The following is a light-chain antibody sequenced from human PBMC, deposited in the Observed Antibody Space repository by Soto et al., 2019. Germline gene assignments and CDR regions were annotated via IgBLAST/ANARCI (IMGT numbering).Light chain of an antibody. CDR3: QQLDSYPLT. CDR1: QDISTY. Sequence: DIQLTQSPSFLSASVGDRVTLTCRASQDISTYLAWYQRKPGKAPNLLIYVASTLQDGVPSRFSGTGSGTEFTLTITNLQPADFATYYCQQLDSYPLTFGGGTEVEIK. CDR2: VAS. V-gene: IGKV1-9*01. J-gene: IGKJ4*01.